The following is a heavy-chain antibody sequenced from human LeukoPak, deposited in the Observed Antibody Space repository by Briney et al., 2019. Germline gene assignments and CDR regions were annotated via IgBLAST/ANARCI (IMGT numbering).Heavy chain of an antibody. J-gene: IGHJ6*02. Sequence: SVKVSCKASGGTFSSYAISWLRQAPGQGLEWMGGIIPIFGTANYAQKFQGRVTITADESTSTAYMELSSLRSEDTAVYYCARNPDTVTTFYYYYGMDVWGQGTTVTVSS. CDR3: ARNPDTVTTFYYYYGMDV. V-gene: IGHV1-69*01. CDR2: IIPIFGTA. D-gene: IGHD4-17*01. CDR1: GGTFSSYA.